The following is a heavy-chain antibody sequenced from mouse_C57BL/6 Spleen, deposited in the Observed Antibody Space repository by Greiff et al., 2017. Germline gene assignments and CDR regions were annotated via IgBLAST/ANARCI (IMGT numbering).Heavy chain of an antibody. CDR3: ARSDYYGSSYVGNFDY. CDR2: IYPRDGST. V-gene: IGHV1-78*01. CDR1: GYTFTDHT. Sequence: QVQLQQSDAELVKPGASVKISCKVSGYTFTDHTIHWMKQRPEQGLEWIGYIYPRDGSTKYNEKFKGKATLTADKSSSTAYMQLNSLTSEDSAVYFCARSDYYGSSYVGNFDYWGQGTTLTVSS. J-gene: IGHJ2*01. D-gene: IGHD1-1*01.